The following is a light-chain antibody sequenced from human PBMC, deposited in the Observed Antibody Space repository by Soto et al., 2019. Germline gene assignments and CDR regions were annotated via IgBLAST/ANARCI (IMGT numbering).Light chain of an antibody. CDR1: SSNNGSDY. CDR3: AAWDDSLSGFYV. Sequence: QSVLTQPPSASATPGQRVTISCSGSSSNNGSDYVYWYQQLPGTAPKLLIYRNNQRPSGVPDRFSGSKSGTSASLAISGLRSEDEADYYCAAWDDSLSGFYVFGTGTKVTVL. V-gene: IGLV1-47*01. J-gene: IGLJ1*01. CDR2: RNN.